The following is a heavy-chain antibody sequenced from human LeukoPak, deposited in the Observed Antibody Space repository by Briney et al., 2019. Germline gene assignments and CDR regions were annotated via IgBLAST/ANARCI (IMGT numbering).Heavy chain of an antibody. Sequence: SETLSLTCTVSGGSITNYHWSWIRQPPGKGLEYIGQIHYSGSAKYNPSLQSRVTISVDTSKNQFSLKLNSVIAADTAVYYCARGGIMDVWGQGTTVTVS. V-gene: IGHV4-59*01. CDR1: GGSITNYH. CDR2: IHYSGSA. J-gene: IGHJ6*02. D-gene: IGHD1-14*01. CDR3: ARGGIMDV.